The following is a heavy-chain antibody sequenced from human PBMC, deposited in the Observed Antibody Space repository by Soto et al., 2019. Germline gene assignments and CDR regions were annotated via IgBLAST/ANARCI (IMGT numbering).Heavy chain of an antibody. D-gene: IGHD1-26*01. J-gene: IGHJ6*02. CDR1: GFSLSTSGVG. CDR2: IYWDDDK. Sequence: QITLKESGPPLVKPTQTLTLTCTFSGFSLSTSGVGVGWIRQPPGKALEWLALIYWDDDKRYSPSLKSRLTITKDTSKNQVVLTMTNMDPVDTATYYCAHLPTAIVGATYHYYYGMDVWGQGTTVTVSS. V-gene: IGHV2-5*02. CDR3: AHLPTAIVGATYHYYYGMDV.